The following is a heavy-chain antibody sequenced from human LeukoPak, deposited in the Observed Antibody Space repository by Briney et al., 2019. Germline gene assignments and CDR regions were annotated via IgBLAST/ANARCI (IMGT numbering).Heavy chain of an antibody. CDR3: ARVGATHYYYYYMDV. D-gene: IGHD1-26*01. CDR2: IAAYNGKT. V-gene: IGHV1-18*01. J-gene: IGHJ6*03. Sequence: GASVTVSFGTSGYSFTTYGISWVRQAPGQGLEWMGWIAAYNGKTDYAQNLQGRVTMTIDTSTSTSYMELRSLRSDDTAVYYCARVGATHYYYYYMDVWGKGTTVTVSS. CDR1: GYSFTTYG.